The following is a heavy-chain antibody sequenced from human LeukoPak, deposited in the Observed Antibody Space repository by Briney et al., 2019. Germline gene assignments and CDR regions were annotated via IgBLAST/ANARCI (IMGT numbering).Heavy chain of an antibody. CDR1: GGSISSGSYY. J-gene: IGHJ3*02. CDR3: ARASRITMIVVADDAFDI. V-gene: IGHV4-61*02. Sequence: SETLSLTCTVSGGSISSGSYYWSWIRQPAGKGLEWIGRIHTSGSTNYNPSLKSRVTISVDTSKSQFSLKLSSVTAADTAVYDCARASRITMIVVADDAFDIWGQGTMVTVSS. CDR2: IHTSGST. D-gene: IGHD3-22*01.